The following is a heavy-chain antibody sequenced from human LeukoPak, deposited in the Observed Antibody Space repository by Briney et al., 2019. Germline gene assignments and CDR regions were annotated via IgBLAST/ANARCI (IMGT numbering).Heavy chain of an antibody. CDR3: ARGTLYYDSSGYTISDY. V-gene: IGHV1-46*01. CDR1: GYTFTSYY. CDR2: INPSGGST. D-gene: IGHD3-22*01. J-gene: IGHJ4*02. Sequence: ASVKVSCKASGYTFTSYYMHWVRQAHGQGLEWMGRINPSGGSTSYAQKFQGRVTMTRDMSTSTVYMELSSLRSEDTAVYYCARGTLYYDSSGYTISDYWGQGTLVTVSS.